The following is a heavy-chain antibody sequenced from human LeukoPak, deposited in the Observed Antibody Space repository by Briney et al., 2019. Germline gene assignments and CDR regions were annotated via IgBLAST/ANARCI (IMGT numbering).Heavy chain of an antibody. J-gene: IGHJ4*02. D-gene: IGHD6-6*01. CDR2: VYYSGST. V-gene: IGHV4-59*01. CDR1: GGSLSGFY. CDR3: ARQPYSSSTPFDY. Sequence: PSETLSLTCTVSGGSLSGFYWSWIRQPPGAGLEWIGYVYYSGSTTYNPSLKSRVTISVDTSKNQFSLRLGSVTAADTAVYYCARQPYSSSTPFDYWGQGTLVTVSS.